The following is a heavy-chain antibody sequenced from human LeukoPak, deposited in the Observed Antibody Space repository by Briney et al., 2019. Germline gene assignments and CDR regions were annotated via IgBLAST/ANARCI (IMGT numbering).Heavy chain of an antibody. Sequence: GGSLRLSCAASGFTFSSYAMSWVRQAPGKGLEWVSAISGSGGSTYYADSVKGRFTISRDNSKNTLYLQMNSLRAEDTAVYYCAKDLLVDYVWGSYRSDGAPLDYWGQGTLVTVSS. CDR1: GFTFSSYA. V-gene: IGHV3-23*01. CDR2: ISGSGGST. D-gene: IGHD3-16*02. CDR3: AKDLLVDYVWGSYRSDGAPLDY. J-gene: IGHJ4*02.